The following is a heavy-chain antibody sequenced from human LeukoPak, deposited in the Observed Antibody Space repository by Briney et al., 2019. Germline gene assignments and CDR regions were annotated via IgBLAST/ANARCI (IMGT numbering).Heavy chain of an antibody. CDR2: ISSFNGNT. J-gene: IGHJ6*02. CDR3: ARILGALYGLDV. V-gene: IGHV1-18*01. Sequence: GASVKLSCKAFGYNFATSGISWVRQAPGQGLEWMGWISSFNGNTHYAERLQDRGSMTTDTSTSTAYMELRSLSSDDTAVYYCARILGALYGLDVWGRGTTVIVSS. CDR1: GYNFATSG. D-gene: IGHD3-3*01.